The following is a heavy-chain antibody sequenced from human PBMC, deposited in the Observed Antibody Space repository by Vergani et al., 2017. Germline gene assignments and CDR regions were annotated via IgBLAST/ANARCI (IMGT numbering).Heavy chain of an antibody. Sequence: EVQLLESGGGLVQPGGSLRLSCAASGFTFSSYARSWVRQAPGKGLEWVSAISGSGGSTYYADSVKGRFTISRDNSKNTLYLQMNSLRAEDTAVYYCAKGTALRFLEWLLYFQHWGQGTLVTVSS. D-gene: IGHD3-3*01. CDR3: AKGTALRFLEWLLYFQH. J-gene: IGHJ1*01. CDR2: ISGSGGST. V-gene: IGHV3-23*01. CDR1: GFTFSSYA.